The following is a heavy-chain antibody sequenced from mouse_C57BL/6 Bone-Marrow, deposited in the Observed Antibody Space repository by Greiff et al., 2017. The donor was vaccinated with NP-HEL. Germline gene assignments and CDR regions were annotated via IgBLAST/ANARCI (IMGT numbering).Heavy chain of an antibody. CDR2: IWRGGST. CDR1: GFSLTSYG. CDR3: AKPVPYYWYFDV. Sequence: VQVVESGPGLVQPSQSLSITCTVSGFSLTSYGVHWVRQSPGKGLEWLGVIWRGGSTDYNAAFMSRLSITKDNSKSQVFFKMNSLQADDTAIYYCAKPVPYYWYFDVWGTGTTVTVSS. V-gene: IGHV2-5*01. J-gene: IGHJ1*03.